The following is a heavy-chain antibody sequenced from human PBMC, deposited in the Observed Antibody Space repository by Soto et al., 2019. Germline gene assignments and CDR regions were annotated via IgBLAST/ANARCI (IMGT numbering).Heavy chain of an antibody. D-gene: IGHD2-15*01. CDR2: ISYDGSNK. CDR3: ALVVAAR. Sequence: QVQLVESGGGVVQPGRSLRLSCAASGFTFSSYAMHWVRQAPGKGLEWVAVISYDGSNKYYADSVQGRFTISRDNSKNTLYLQMNSLRAEDTAVYYCALVVAARWGQGTLVTVSS. CDR1: GFTFSSYA. J-gene: IGHJ4*02. V-gene: IGHV3-30-3*01.